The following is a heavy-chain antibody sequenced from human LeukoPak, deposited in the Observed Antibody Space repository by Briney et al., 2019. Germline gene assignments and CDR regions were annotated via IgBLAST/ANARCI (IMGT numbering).Heavy chain of an antibody. V-gene: IGHV3-49*04. CDR3: TRVSGYCTNGVCFLSYYYMDV. Sequence: PGGSLRLSCTASGFTFGDYAMSWVRQAPGKGLEWVGFTRSKAYGGTTEYAASVKGRFTISRDDSKSIAYLQMNSLKTEDTAVYYCTRVSGYCTNGVCFLSYYYMDVWGKGTTVTVSS. CDR1: GFTFGDYA. D-gene: IGHD2-8*01. J-gene: IGHJ6*03. CDR2: TRSKAYGGTT.